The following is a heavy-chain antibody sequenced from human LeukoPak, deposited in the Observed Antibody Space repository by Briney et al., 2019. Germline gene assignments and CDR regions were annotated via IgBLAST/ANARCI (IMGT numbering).Heavy chain of an antibody. V-gene: IGHV3-30*02. J-gene: IGHJ4*02. D-gene: IGHD5-24*01. CDR3: AKEFIAGDGHVDCDS. CDR1: GFTFSSYG. Sequence: GGSLRLSCAASGFTFSSYGMHWVCQAPGKGLEWVAFIRYDGSNKYYADSVKGRFTISRDISKNTLYLQMNSLTAEDSAVYYCAKEFIAGDGHVDCDSWGQGTLVTVSS. CDR2: IRYDGSNK.